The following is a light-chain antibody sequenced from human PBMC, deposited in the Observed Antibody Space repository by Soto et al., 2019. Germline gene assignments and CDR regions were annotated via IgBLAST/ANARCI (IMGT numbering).Light chain of an antibody. J-gene: IGKJ1*01. V-gene: IGKV3-11*01. Sequence: EIVLTQSPGSLSVSPGERAALSCRASQSVSSNLAWYQRKVGQAPRLLIYGASNRATGIPDRFSGSESGTDFTLTISSLEPEDSALFYCQQRSYWPWTFGQGTKVDIK. CDR1: QSVSSN. CDR3: QQRSYWPWT. CDR2: GAS.